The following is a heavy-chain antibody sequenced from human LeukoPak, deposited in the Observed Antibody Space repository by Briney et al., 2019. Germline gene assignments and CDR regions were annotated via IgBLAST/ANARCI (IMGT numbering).Heavy chain of an antibody. CDR3: ARDHLNTSAGTYYYYMDV. D-gene: IGHD3-10*01. CDR1: GFTFRSYE. CDR2: ISSSGTI. J-gene: IGHJ6*03. V-gene: IGHV3-48*03. Sequence: GGSLRLSCAASGFTFRSYEMNWVRQAPGKGLEWVSYISSSGTIYYADSVKGRFTISRDNAKNSLYLQMNSLRAEDTAVYYCARDHLNTSAGTYYYYMDVWGKGTTVTISS.